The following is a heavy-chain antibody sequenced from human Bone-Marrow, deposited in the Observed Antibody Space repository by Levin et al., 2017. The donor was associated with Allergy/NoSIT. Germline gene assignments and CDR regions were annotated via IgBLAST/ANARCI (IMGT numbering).Heavy chain of an antibody. CDR1: GGSISSGGYY. CDR3: ARARRAAGNWFDP. J-gene: IGHJ5*02. V-gene: IGHV4-31*03. Sequence: SETLSLTCTVSGGSISSGGYYWSWIRQHPGKGLEWIGYIYYSGSTYYNPSLKSRVTISVDTSKNQFSLKLSSVTAADTAVYYCARARRAAGNWFDPWGQGTLVTVSS. D-gene: IGHD6-13*01. CDR2: IYYSGST.